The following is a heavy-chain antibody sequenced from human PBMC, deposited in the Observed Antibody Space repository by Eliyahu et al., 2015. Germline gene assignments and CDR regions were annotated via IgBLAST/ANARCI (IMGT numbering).Heavy chain of an antibody. J-gene: IGHJ5*02. CDR3: ARVTHNWFDP. CDR1: GGSFSGXY. CDR2: INHSGST. V-gene: IGHV4-34*01. Sequence: QVQLQQWGAGLLKPSETLSLXCAVYGGSFSGXYWSWIRQPPGKGLEWIGEINHSGSTNYNPSLKSRVTISVDTSKNQFSLKLSSVTAADTAVYYCARVTHNWFDPWGQGTLVTVSS.